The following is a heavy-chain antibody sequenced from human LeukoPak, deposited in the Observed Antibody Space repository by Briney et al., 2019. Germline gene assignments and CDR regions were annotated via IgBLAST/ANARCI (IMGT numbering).Heavy chain of an antibody. CDR2: IRSDGINK. CDR1: GFTFSDYG. V-gene: IGHV3-30*02. J-gene: IGHJ4*02. D-gene: IGHD6-19*01. CDR3: AKGSAWSHGYFDY. Sequence: GGSLRLSCAASGFTFSDYGMHWVRRAPGKGLEWVTFIRSDGINKYYSDSVKGRFTISRDNSKNTLYLQMNSLRPEDTAIYYCAKGSAWSHGYFDYWGQGTLVTVSS.